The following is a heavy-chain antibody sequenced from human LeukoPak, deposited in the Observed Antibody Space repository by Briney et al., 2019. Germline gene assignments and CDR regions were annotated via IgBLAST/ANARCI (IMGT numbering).Heavy chain of an antibody. J-gene: IGHJ4*02. Sequence: SETLSLTCAVYGGSFSGYYWSWIRQPPGKGLEWIGEINHSGSTNYNPSLKSRVTISVDTSKNQFSLKLSSVTAADTAVYYCAGLWFGELPVDYWGQGTLVTVSS. CDR2: INHSGST. CDR3: AGLWFGELPVDY. CDR1: GGSFSGYY. V-gene: IGHV4-34*01. D-gene: IGHD3-10*01.